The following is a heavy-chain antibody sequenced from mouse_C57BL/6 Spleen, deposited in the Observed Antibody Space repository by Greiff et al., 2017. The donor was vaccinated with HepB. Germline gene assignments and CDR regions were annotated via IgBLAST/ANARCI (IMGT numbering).Heavy chain of an antibody. Sequence: EVKLVESGGGLVKPGGSLKLSCAASGFTFSSYAMSWVRQTPENRLEWVATISDGGSYTYYPDNVKGRFTISRDNAKNNLYLQMSHLKSEDTAMYYCARDRGIYYGGGFDYWGQGTTLTVSS. CDR2: ISDGGSYT. V-gene: IGHV5-4*01. CDR1: GFTFSSYA. CDR3: ARDRGIYYGGGFDY. J-gene: IGHJ2*01. D-gene: IGHD2-13*01.